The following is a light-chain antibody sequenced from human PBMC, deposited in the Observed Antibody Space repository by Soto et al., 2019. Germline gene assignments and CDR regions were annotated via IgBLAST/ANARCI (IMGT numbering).Light chain of an antibody. J-gene: IGKJ1*01. CDR2: DAS. CDR1: QSISSW. CDR3: QHYNSYSEA. Sequence: DIQMTHSPSTLSASVGDRVTITCRASQSISSWLAWYQQKPGKAPKLLIYDASSLESGVPSRFSGSGSGTEFTLTISSLQPDDFATYYCQHYNSYSEAFGQGTKVDTK. V-gene: IGKV1-5*01.